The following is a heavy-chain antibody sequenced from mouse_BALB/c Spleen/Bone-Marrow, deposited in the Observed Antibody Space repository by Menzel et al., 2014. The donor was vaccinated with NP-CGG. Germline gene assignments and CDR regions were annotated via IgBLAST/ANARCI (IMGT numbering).Heavy chain of an antibody. CDR2: IYPGNVNT. Sequence: QVQLQQSGPELVKPGASVRISCKAAGCTFTSYYIHWVKQRPGQGLEWIGWIYPGNVNTKYNEKFKGKATLTADKSSSTAYIQLSSLTSEDSAVYFCAREANWNFDYWGQGTTLTVSS. J-gene: IGHJ2*01. CDR1: GCTFTSYY. CDR3: AREANWNFDY. V-gene: IGHV1S56*01. D-gene: IGHD4-1*01.